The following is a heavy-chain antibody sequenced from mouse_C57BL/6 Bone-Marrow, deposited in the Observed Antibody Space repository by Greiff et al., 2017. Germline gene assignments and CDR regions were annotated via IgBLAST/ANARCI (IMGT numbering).Heavy chain of an antibody. J-gene: IGHJ1*03. D-gene: IGHD1-1*01. CDR1: GFTFTDYY. CDR3: VKDGVLLRGYFDV. Sequence: EVKVVESGGGLVQPGASLRLSCAASGFTFTDYYMSWVRQPPGKAPEWLALISNKANGYTSEYTASVKGRFTISRDNSKKILYLQMNTLKAEDSATYYCVKDGVLLRGYFDVWGTGTTVTVSS. CDR2: ISNKANGYTS. V-gene: IGHV7-4*01.